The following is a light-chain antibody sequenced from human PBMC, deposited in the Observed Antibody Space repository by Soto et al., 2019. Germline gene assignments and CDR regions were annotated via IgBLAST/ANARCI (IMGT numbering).Light chain of an antibody. Sequence: QSVLTQPASVSGSPGQSITISCTGTSSDVGTYNYVSWYQHHPGKAPKLMIYEVTNRPSGVSNRFSGSKSGNTASLTISGLQAEDEAGYYCTPYTSTSPYVFGPGTKVTVL. J-gene: IGLJ1*01. CDR2: EVT. V-gene: IGLV2-14*01. CDR1: SSDVGTYNY. CDR3: TPYTSTSPYV.